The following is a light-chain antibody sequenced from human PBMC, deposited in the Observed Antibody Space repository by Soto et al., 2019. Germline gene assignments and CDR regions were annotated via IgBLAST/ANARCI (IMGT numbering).Light chain of an antibody. CDR2: EVS. CDR1: SSDVGGYDF. CDR3: SSYTSTDTYV. Sequence: QSALTQPASVSGSPGQSITIPCTGTSSDVGGYDFVSWYQQHPGKAPKVIIYEVSDRPSGVSNRFSGSKSGNTASLTISGLQAEDEADYYCSSYTSTDTYVFGLGTKLTVL. V-gene: IGLV2-14*01. J-gene: IGLJ1*01.